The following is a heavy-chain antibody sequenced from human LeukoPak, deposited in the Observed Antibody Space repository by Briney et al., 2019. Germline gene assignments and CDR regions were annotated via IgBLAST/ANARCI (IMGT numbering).Heavy chain of an antibody. CDR1: GGSISSYY. J-gene: IGHJ5*02. CDR2: IYYSGST. V-gene: IGHV4-59*08. Sequence: SETLSLTCTVSGGSISSYYWSWLRQPPGKGLEWVGYIYYSGSTNYNPSLKSRVTISVDTSKNHFSLNLISATAADTAVYYCARNYYYDSSGYYNWFDPWGQGTLVTVSS. CDR3: ARNYYYDSSGYYNWFDP. D-gene: IGHD3-22*01.